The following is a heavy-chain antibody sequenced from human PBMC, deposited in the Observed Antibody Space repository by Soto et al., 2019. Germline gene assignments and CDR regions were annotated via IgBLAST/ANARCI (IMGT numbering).Heavy chain of an antibody. V-gene: IGHV1-2*04. J-gene: IGHJ4*02. D-gene: IGHD3-22*01. CDR2: INPNSGGT. CDR1: GYTFTDYY. CDR3: ARGGGDSSGFDS. Sequence: ASVKVSCKASGYTFTDYYIHWVRQAPGQGLEWMGWINPNSGGTLYAQKFEGWVTMTRDTSINTAYMDLSRLKSTDTAVYYCARGGGDSSGFDSWGQGTLVTDSS.